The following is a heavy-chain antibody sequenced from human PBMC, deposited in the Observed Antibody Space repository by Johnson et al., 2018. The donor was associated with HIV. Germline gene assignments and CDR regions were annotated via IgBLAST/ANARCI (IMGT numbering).Heavy chain of an antibody. J-gene: IGHJ3*02. D-gene: IGHD2/OR15-2a*01. Sequence: VQLVESGGGLVQPGRSLRLSCAASGFTFDDYAMHWVRQAPGKGLEWVSGISWNSGSIGYADSVKGRFTISRDNAKNSLYLQMNSLRAEDTALYSCACENMHAFDIWCQGTMVTVSS. V-gene: IGHV3-9*01. CDR1: GFTFDDYA. CDR3: ACENMHAFDI. CDR2: ISWNSGSI.